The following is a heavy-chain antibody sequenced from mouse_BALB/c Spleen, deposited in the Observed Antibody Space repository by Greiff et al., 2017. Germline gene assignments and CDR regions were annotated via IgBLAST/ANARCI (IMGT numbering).Heavy chain of an antibody. CDR1: GFTFSSYA. CDR3: ARVTTATTGDD. V-gene: IGHV5-6-5*01. CDR2: ISSGGST. Sequence: EVKLVESGGGLVKPGGSLKLSCAASGFTFSSYAMSWVRQTPEKRLEWVASISSGGSTYYPDSVKGRFTISRDNARNILYLQMSSLRSEDTAMYYCARVTTATTGDDWGQGTTLTVSS. J-gene: IGHJ2*01. D-gene: IGHD1-2*01.